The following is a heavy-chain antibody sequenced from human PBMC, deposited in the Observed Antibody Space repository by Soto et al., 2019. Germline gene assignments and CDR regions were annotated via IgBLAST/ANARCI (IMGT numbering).Heavy chain of an antibody. Sequence: PGETLKISCKGSGYSFTSYWIGWVRQMPGKGLEWMGRIDPSDSYTNYSPSFQGHVTISADKSIITAYLQWSSLKASDTAMYYCARHAGTTVAYYYYHGMHVCGQGTTVTVS. CDR2: IDPSDSYT. J-gene: IGHJ6*02. CDR1: GYSFTSYW. D-gene: IGHD4-4*01. CDR3: ARHAGTTVAYYYYHGMHV. V-gene: IGHV5-10-1*01.